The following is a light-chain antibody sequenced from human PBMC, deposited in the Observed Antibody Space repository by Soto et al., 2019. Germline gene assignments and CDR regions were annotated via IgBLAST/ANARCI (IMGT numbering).Light chain of an antibody. Sequence: EIVLTQSPGTPSLSPGERATLSCRASQSVSSSYLAWYQQKPGQAPRLLIKGASSRATGIPDRFSGSGSVTDFTLTISRLETEDFEVYYCQQYGSSPETFGQGTKVDIK. J-gene: IGKJ1*01. CDR2: GAS. V-gene: IGKV3-20*01. CDR1: QSVSSSY. CDR3: QQYGSSPET.